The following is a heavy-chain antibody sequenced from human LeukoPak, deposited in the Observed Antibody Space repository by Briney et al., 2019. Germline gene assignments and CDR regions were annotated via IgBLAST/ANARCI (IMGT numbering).Heavy chain of an antibody. Sequence: TSETLSLTCTVSGGSISSGSYYWSWIRQPAGKGLEWIGRIYTSGSTNYNPSLKSRVTISVDTSKNQFSLKLSSVTAADTAVYYCASHYYDSSGYPSPFDYWGQGTLVTVSS. J-gene: IGHJ4*02. CDR2: IYTSGST. CDR3: ASHYYDSSGYPSPFDY. CDR1: GGSISSGSYY. D-gene: IGHD3-22*01. V-gene: IGHV4-61*02.